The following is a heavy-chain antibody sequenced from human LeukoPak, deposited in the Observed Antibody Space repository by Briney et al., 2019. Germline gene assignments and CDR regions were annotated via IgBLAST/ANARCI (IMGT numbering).Heavy chain of an antibody. J-gene: IGHJ2*01. CDR1: GGSISSGGYY. V-gene: IGHV4-30-2*01. CDR2: IYHSGST. D-gene: IGHD6-13*01. CDR3: ARDRWSDSSSAPHDL. Sequence: SETLSLTCTVSGGSISSGGYYWSWIRQPPGKGLEWIGYIYHSGSTYYNPSLKSRVTISVDRSKNQFSLKLSSVTAADTAVYYCARDRWSDSSSAPHDLWGRGTLVTVSS.